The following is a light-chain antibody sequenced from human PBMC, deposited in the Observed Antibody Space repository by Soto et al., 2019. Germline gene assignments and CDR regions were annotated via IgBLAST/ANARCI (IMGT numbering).Light chain of an antibody. V-gene: IGKV3-20*01. CDR1: HSVSNDY. CDR2: GAS. J-gene: IGKJ2*01. CDR3: QHYGTSPPMYT. Sequence: EIVLTPSPGTLSLSPGDRATLSCRASHSVSNDYLAWYQQKPGHAPRLLISGASSRATGIPDTFSGSASVTEFTRTFNRQEPADFAVYYCQHYGTSPPMYTLGQGTKLEVK.